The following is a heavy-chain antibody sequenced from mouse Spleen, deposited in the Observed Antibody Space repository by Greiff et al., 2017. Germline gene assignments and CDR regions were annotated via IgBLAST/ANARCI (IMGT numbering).Heavy chain of an antibody. Sequence: EVQLVESGGGLVQPGGSRKLSCAASGFTFSSFGMHWVRQAPEKGLEWVAYISSGSSTIYYADTVKGRFTISRDNPKNTLFLQMTSLRSEDTAMYYCARGIPPYAMDYWGQGTSVTVSS. CDR1: GFTFSSFG. CDR3: ARGIPPYAMDY. J-gene: IGHJ4*01. CDR2: ISSGSSTI. V-gene: IGHV5-17*02.